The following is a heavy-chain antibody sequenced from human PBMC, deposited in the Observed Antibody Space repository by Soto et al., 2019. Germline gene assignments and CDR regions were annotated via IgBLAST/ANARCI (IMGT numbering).Heavy chain of an antibody. CDR3: AAVSRAALCY. D-gene: IGHD6-6*01. J-gene: IGHJ4*02. V-gene: IGHV1-69*13. CDR1: GGTFSSYA. Sequence: AASVKVSCKASGGTFSSYAISWVRQAPGQGLEWMGGIIPIFGTANYAQKFQGRVTITADESTSTAYMELSSLRSEDTAVYYCAAVSRAALCYWGQGTLVTVSS. CDR2: IIPIFGTA.